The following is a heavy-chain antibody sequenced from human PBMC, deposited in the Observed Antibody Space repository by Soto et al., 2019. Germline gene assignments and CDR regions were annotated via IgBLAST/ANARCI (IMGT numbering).Heavy chain of an antibody. CDR2: IFSNDEK. Sequence: QVTLKESGPVLVKPTQTLTLTCTVSGFSLSNARMGVAWIRQPPGKALEWLADIFSNDEKSYSTSLKSRLAISKAASHGQVALSLTHMAPRDIASYYCALGYYGSGIGGFDICGQGTVVTVSS. CDR1: GFSLSNARMG. D-gene: IGHD3-10*01. CDR3: ALGYYGSGIGGFDI. V-gene: IGHV2-26*01. J-gene: IGHJ3*02.